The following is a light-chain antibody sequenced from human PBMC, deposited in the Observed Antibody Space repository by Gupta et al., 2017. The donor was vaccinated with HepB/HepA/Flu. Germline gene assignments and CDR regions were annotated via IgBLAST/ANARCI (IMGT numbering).Light chain of an antibody. CDR2: AAS. CDR1: QGISSY. V-gene: IGKV1-9*01. Sequence: DIQLTQSPSFLSASVGDRVTITCRASQGISSYLAWYQQKPGKAPKLLIYAASTLQSGVPSRFSGSGSGKEFTLTSSSLQPEDFATYYCQQLNSYPRTTFGGGTKVEIK. CDR3: QQLNSYPRTT. J-gene: IGKJ4*01.